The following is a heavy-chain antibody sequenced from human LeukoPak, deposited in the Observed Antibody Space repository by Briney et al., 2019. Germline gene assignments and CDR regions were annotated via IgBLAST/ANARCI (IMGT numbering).Heavy chain of an antibody. Sequence: SETLSLTCTVSGGSISSSSYYWGWIRRPPGKGLEWIGSIYYSGSTYYNPSLKSRVTISVDTSKNQFSLKLSSVTAADTAVYYCASRLGLWLRYWGQGTLVTVSS. CDR3: ASRLGLWLRY. V-gene: IGHV4-39*01. CDR2: IYYSGST. CDR1: GGSISSSSYY. J-gene: IGHJ4*01. D-gene: IGHD5-18*01.